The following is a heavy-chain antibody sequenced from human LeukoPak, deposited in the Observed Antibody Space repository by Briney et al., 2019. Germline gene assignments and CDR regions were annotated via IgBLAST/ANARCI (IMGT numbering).Heavy chain of an antibody. CDR2: IYYSGKT. CDR1: GGSISSHS. Sequence: SETLSLTCTVSGGSISSHSWGWIRQSPGKGLEWIGSIYYSGKTYYNPSVKSRVTMSADTSKNQFSLKLSSVTAADTAVYYCARHMAGAARQFDYWGQGTLVTVSS. CDR3: ARHMAGAARQFDY. D-gene: IGHD6-6*01. V-gene: IGHV4-39*01. J-gene: IGHJ4*02.